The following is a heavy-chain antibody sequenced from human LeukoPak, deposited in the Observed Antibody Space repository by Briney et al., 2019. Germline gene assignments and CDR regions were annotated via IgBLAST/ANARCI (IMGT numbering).Heavy chain of an antibody. Sequence: GGSLRLSCAAPGFTFSSYSMNWVRQAPGKGLEWVSYISSSSSTIYYADSVKGRFTISRDNAKNSLYLQMNSLRAEDTAVYYCARDYDFWSGYYTEATYFDYWGQGTLVTVSS. CDR1: GFTFSSYS. V-gene: IGHV3-48*01. J-gene: IGHJ4*02. D-gene: IGHD3-3*01. CDR2: ISSSSSTI. CDR3: ARDYDFWSGYYTEATYFDY.